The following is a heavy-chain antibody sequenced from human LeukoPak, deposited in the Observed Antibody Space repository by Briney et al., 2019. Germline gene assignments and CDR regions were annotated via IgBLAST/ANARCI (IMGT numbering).Heavy chain of an antibody. CDR3: AREEYYYDSSGYYLGFDY. CDR1: GFTFSSYW. V-gene: IGHV3-7*01. CDR2: IKQDGSEK. J-gene: IGHJ4*02. Sequence: PGGSLRLSCAASGFTFSSYWMSWVRQAPGKGLEWVANIKQDGSEKYYVGSVKGRFTISRDNAKNSLYLQMNSLRAEDTAVYYCAREEYYYDSSGYYLGFDYWGQGTLVTVSS. D-gene: IGHD3-22*01.